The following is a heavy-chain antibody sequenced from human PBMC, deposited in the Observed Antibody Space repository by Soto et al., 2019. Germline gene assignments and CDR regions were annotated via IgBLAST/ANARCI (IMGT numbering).Heavy chain of an antibody. J-gene: IGHJ5*02. CDR3: AREFKIAVAGSDWFDP. D-gene: IGHD6-19*01. CDR1: GYTFTSYG. CDR2: ISAYNGNT. Sequence: ASVKVSCKASGYTFTSYGISWVRQAPGQGLEWMGWISAYNGNTNYAQKLQGRVTMTTDTSTSTAYMELRSLRSDDTAVYYCAREFKIAVAGSDWFDPWGQGTLVTVS. V-gene: IGHV1-18*01.